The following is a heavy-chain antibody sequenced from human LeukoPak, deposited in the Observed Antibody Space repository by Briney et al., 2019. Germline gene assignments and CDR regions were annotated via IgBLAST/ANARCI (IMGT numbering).Heavy chain of an antibody. V-gene: IGHV1-2*02. CDR3: ARGGSGSYFSWLDP. CDR2: INPNSGGT. Sequence: ASVKVSCKASGYTFTGYYIHWVRQAPGQGLECVGWINPNSGGTNYAQKFQGRVTMTRDTSTSTAYMELSRLRSDDTAVYCCARGGSGSYFSWLDPWGQGTLVTVSS. J-gene: IGHJ5*02. D-gene: IGHD3-10*01. CDR1: GYTFTGYY.